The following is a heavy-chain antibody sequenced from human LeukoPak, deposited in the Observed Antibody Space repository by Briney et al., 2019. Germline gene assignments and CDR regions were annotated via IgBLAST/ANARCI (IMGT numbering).Heavy chain of an antibody. CDR3: ARLGEVGATGNDY. V-gene: IGHV1-46*01. D-gene: IGHD1-26*01. CDR1: GYTFTSYY. Sequence: ASVKVSCKASGYTFTSYYMHWVRQAPGQGLEWMGIINPSGGGTSYAQKFQGRVTMTRDMSTSTVYMELSSLRSEDTAVYYCARLGEVGATGNDYWGQGTLVTVSS. CDR2: INPSGGGT. J-gene: IGHJ4*02.